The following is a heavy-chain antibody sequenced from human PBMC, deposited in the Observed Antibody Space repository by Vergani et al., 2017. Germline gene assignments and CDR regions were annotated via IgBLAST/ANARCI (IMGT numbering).Heavy chain of an antibody. CDR2: IYYSGST. CDR1: GGSISSSSYY. D-gene: IGHD6-19*01. CDR3: ASLIGYSSGWNWYFDL. V-gene: IGHV4-39*01. J-gene: IGHJ2*01. Sequence: QVQLQQWGAGLLKPSETLSLTCTVSGGSISSSSYYWGWIRQPPGKGLEWIGSIYYSGSTYYNPSLKSRVTISVDTSKNQFSLKLSSVTAADTAVYYCASLIGYSSGWNWYFDLWGRGTLVTVSS.